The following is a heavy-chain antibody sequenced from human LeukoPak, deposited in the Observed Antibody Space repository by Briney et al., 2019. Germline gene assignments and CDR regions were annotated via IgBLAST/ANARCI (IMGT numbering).Heavy chain of an antibody. J-gene: IGHJ5*02. CDR2: IIPIFGTA. CDR3: ARGVVILRPYNWFDP. Sequence: GASVKVSCKASGGTFSSYAISWVRQAPGQGLEWMGGIIPIFGTANYAQKFQGRVTITADESTSTAYMELSSLRSEDTAVYYCARGVVILRPYNWFDPWGQGTLVTVSS. D-gene: IGHD3-3*01. V-gene: IGHV1-69*13. CDR1: GGTFSSYA.